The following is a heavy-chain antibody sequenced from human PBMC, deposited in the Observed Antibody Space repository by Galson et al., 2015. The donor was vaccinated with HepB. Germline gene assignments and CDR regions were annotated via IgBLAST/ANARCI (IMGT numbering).Heavy chain of an antibody. CDR1: GFTFSSYW. V-gene: IGHV3-7*03. Sequence: SLRLSCAASGFTFSSYWMSWVRQAPGKGLEWVANIKQDGSEKYYVDSVKGRFTISRDNAKNSLYLQMNSLRAEDTAVYYCARDTYGSGSYEYYYYYGMDVWGQGTTVTVSS. CDR3: ARDTYGSGSYEYYYYYGMDV. D-gene: IGHD3-10*01. CDR2: IKQDGSEK. J-gene: IGHJ6*02.